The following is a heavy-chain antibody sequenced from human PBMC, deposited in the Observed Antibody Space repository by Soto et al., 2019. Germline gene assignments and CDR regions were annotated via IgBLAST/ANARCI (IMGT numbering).Heavy chain of an antibody. J-gene: IGHJ6*02. V-gene: IGHV3-7*05. CDR1: GFAFSGYW. CDR2: IAEDGNER. Sequence: VQLVESGGGLVQPGGSLRLTCTASGFAFSGYWMNWVRQAPGKGLEWVASIAEDGNERYYVDSVKGRFTISRDNAMNSVYLQMNSLRADDTAIYYCARAPQVTTFHYGMDVSDQGTTVTVSS. D-gene: IGHD2-21*02. CDR3: ARAPQVTTFHYGMDV.